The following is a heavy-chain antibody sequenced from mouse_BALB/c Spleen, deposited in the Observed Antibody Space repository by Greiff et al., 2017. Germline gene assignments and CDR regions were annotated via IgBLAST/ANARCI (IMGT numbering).Heavy chain of an antibody. Sequence: LQQPGSELVRPGASVKLSCKASGYTFTSYWMHWVKQRHGQGLEWIGNIYPGSGSTNYDEKFKGKGTLTVDTSSSTAYMHLSSLTSEDSAVYYCTRNYGYLYSMDYWGQGTSVTVSS. CDR2: IYPGSGST. J-gene: IGHJ4*01. V-gene: IGHV1S22*01. CDR3: TRNYGYLYSMDY. D-gene: IGHD1-2*01. CDR1: GYTFTSYW.